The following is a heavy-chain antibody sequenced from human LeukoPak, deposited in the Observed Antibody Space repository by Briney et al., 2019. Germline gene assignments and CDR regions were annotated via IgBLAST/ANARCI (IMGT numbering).Heavy chain of an antibody. CDR2: IYYSGST. V-gene: IGHV4-30-4*08. CDR3: ASLIRFLEWLPIGY. Sequence: TSQTLSLTCTVSVGSISSGDYYWSWIRQPPGKGLEWIGYIYYSGSTYYNPSLKSRVTISVDTSKNQFSLKLSSVTAADTAVYYCASLIRFLEWLPIGYWGQGTLVTVSS. CDR1: VGSISSGDYY. J-gene: IGHJ4*02. D-gene: IGHD3-3*01.